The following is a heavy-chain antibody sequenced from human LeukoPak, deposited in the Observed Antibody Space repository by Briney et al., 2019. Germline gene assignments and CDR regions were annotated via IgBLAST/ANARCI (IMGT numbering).Heavy chain of an antibody. CDR3: ARGRRITMIVVVISHWYFDL. J-gene: IGHJ2*01. D-gene: IGHD3-22*01. V-gene: IGHV4-34*01. Sequence: SETLSLTCAVYGGSFSGYYWSWIRQPPGKGLEWIGEINHSGSTNYNPSLKSRVTISVDTSKNQFSLKLNSVTAADTAVYYCARGRRITMIVVVISHWYFDLWGRGTLVTVSS. CDR2: INHSGST. CDR1: GGSFSGYY.